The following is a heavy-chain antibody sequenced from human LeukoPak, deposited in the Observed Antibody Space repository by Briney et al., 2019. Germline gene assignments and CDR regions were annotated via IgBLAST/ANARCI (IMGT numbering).Heavy chain of an antibody. CDR1: GFSFSGYE. CDR2: ISGSGSTI. J-gene: IGHJ4*02. D-gene: IGHD6-19*01. V-gene: IGHV3-48*03. Sequence: GGSLRLSCAASGFSFSGYEMNWVRQAPGKGLEWVSYISGSGSTIYYADSVKGRFTISRDNAKNSLHLQMNSLRAEDTAVYYCARDLNGWYGRVDNWGQGTLVTVSS. CDR3: ARDLNGWYGRVDN.